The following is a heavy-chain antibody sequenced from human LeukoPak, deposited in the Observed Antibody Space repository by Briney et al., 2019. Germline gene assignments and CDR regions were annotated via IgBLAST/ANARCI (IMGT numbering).Heavy chain of an antibody. V-gene: IGHV1-18*04. CDR1: GYTFTSNY. J-gene: IGHJ4*02. CDR2: ISAYNGNT. D-gene: IGHD4-17*01. CDR3: ARVSNGDYGGAY. Sequence: ASVKVSCKASGYTFTSNYIHWVRQAPGQGLEWMGWISAYNGNTNYAQNLQGRVTMTTDTSTSTAYMELRSLRSDDTAMYYCARVSNGDYGGAYWGQGTLVTVSS.